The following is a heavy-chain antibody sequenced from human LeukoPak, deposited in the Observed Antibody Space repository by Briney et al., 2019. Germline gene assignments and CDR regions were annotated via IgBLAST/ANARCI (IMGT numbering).Heavy chain of an antibody. J-gene: IGHJ3*02. CDR1: GFTFSNYA. D-gene: IGHD3-22*01. Sequence: GGSLRLSCAASGFTFSNYAMTWVRQAPGKGLEWLSGISGSGSSTYYADSVKGRFTITRDNSKNTLYLQMNSLRAEDTAVYYCARHQDYYDSPLAFDIWGQGTMVTVSS. V-gene: IGHV3-23*01. CDR3: ARHQDYYDSPLAFDI. CDR2: ISGSGSST.